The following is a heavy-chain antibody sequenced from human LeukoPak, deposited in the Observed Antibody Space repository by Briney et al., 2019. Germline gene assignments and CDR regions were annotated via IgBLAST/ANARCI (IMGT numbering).Heavy chain of an antibody. CDR2: INSDGTFT. J-gene: IGHJ6*03. CDR1: GFTFSNYS. D-gene: IGHD3-10*01. Sequence: PWGSLRLSCAVSGFTFSNYSMNWVRQAPGKGLVWVSRINSDGTFTTSADSVKGRFTISRDNAKNTLYVQMNSLRAEDTAVYYCARVGYYGSGSYGRYNYYYYYYMDVWGKGTTVTISS. CDR3: ARVGYYGSGSYGRYNYYYYYYMDV. V-gene: IGHV3-74*03.